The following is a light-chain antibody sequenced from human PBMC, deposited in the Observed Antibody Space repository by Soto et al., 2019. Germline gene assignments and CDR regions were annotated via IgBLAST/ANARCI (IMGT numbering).Light chain of an antibody. CDR1: SIDVGGSNY. CDR3: CSYAVTFYV. J-gene: IGLJ1*01. Sequence: QSALTQPRSVSGSPGQSVTISCTGPSIDVGGSNYVSWYQQHPGKAPKLMNYDVSERPSGVPDRFSGSKSGNTASLTISGLQAEDEADYYCCSYAVTFYVFGTGTKLTVL. V-gene: IGLV2-11*01. CDR2: DVS.